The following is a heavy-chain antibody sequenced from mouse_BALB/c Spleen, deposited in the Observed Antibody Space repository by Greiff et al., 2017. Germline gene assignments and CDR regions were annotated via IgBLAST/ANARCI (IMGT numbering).Heavy chain of an antibody. J-gene: IGHJ3*01. V-gene: IGHV1-80*01. Sequence: VKVVESGAELVRPGSSVKISCKASGYAFSSYWMNWVKQRPGQGLEWIGQIYPGDGDTNYNGKFKGKATLTADKSSSTAYMQLSSLTSEDSAVYFCARATYYGYDRFAYWGQGTLVTVSA. CDR2: IYPGDGDT. CDR1: GYAFSSYW. CDR3: ARATYYGYDRFAY. D-gene: IGHD2-9*01.